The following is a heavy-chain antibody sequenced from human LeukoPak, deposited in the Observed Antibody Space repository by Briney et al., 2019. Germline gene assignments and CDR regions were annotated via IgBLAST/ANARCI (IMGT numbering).Heavy chain of an antibody. J-gene: IGHJ5*02. CDR3: AREPSIAVAGTAWFDP. V-gene: IGHV4-39*07. CDR1: GGSISSSSYY. Sequence: PSETLSLTRTVSGGSISSSSYYWGWIRQPPGKGLEWIGSIYYSGSTYYNPSLKSRVTISVDTSKNQFSLKLSSVAAADTAVYYCAREPSIAVAGTAWFDPWGQGTLVTVSS. CDR2: IYYSGST. D-gene: IGHD6-19*01.